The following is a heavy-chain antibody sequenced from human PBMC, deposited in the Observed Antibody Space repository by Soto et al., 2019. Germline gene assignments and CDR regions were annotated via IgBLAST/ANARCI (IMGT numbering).Heavy chain of an antibody. D-gene: IGHD3-9*01. Sequence: SETLVLNWTVSGCSLRGYSWILSRDSPGKGLEGIGDFYSGWGTNYSPSFMGRVTISVDTTDNQFSLKLDSVTAADTAVYYCVREKTPVSPQYFYYGMDVWGKGTTATV. CDR3: VREKTPVSPQYFYYGMDV. J-gene: IGHJ6*04. V-gene: IGHV4-59*01. CDR2: FYSGWGT. CDR1: GCSLRGYS.